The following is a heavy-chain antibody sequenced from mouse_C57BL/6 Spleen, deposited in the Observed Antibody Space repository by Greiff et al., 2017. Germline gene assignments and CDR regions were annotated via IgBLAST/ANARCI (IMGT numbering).Heavy chain of an antibody. CDR3: ARGDGGYFDY. CDR2: IDPSDSYT. J-gene: IGHJ2*01. D-gene: IGHD1-1*01. CDR1: GYTFTSYW. Sequence: VQLQQPGAELVMPGASVKLSCKASGYTFTSYWMHWVKQRPGQGLEWIGEIDPSDSYTNYNQKFQGKSTLTVDKSSSTAYMQLSSLTSEDSAVXYCARGDGGYFDYWGQGTTLTVSS. V-gene: IGHV1-69*01.